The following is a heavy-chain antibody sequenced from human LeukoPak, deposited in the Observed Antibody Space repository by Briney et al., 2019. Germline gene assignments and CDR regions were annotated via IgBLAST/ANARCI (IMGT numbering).Heavy chain of an antibody. J-gene: IGHJ4*02. Sequence: GGSLRLSCAASGFTFSTYSMNWVRQAPGKGLEWVSYIGRSSSPIYYADSVKGRFTISRDNAKNSLYLQMNGLRAEDTAVYYCARVPSSQFRTDYWGQGTLVTVSS. D-gene: IGHD2-2*01. CDR3: ARVPSSQFRTDY. CDR1: GFTFSTYS. V-gene: IGHV3-48*01. CDR2: IGRSSSPI.